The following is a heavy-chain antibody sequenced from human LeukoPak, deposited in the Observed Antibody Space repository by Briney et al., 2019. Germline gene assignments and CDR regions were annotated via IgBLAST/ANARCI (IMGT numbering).Heavy chain of an antibody. Sequence: SETLSLTCAVYGGSFSGYYWSWIRQPPGKGLEWSGEINHSGSTNYNPSLKSRVTISVDTSKNQFSLKLSSVTAADTAVYYCARLTRHIVVVPAAMPQFDPWGQGTLVTVSS. CDR2: INHSGST. CDR1: GGSFSGYY. CDR3: ARLTRHIVVVPAAMPQFDP. J-gene: IGHJ5*02. V-gene: IGHV4-34*01. D-gene: IGHD2-2*01.